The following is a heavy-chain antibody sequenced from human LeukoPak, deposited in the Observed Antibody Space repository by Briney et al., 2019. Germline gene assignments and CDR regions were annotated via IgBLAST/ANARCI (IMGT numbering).Heavy chain of an antibody. CDR1: GYTFTSYN. V-gene: IGHV1-18*04. D-gene: IGHD3-10*01. J-gene: IGHJ4*02. Sequence: ASVKVSCKASGYTFTSYNMHWVRQAPGQGLEWMGWISGYNGKANYVQKFQGRVTMTTDTSTSTAYMELRSLRSDDTAVYYCARGQTNRLLWVGELLSNINPFDYWGQGTLVTVSS. CDR2: ISGYNGKA. CDR3: ARGQTNRLLWVGELLSNINPFDY.